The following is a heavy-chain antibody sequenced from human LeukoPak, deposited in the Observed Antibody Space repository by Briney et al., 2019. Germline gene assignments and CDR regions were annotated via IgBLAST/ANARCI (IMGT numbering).Heavy chain of an antibody. D-gene: IGHD4-17*01. V-gene: IGHV5-51*01. CDR1: GYSFTSYW. CDR2: IYPGDSDT. J-gene: IGHJ4*02. Sequence: GESLKISCKGSGYSFTSYWIGWVRQMPGKGLEWMGIIYPGDSDTRYSPSFQGQVTISADKSISTAYLQWSSLKASDTAMYYCARHADYGDYWTHFDYWGQGTLVTVSS. CDR3: ARHADYGDYWTHFDY.